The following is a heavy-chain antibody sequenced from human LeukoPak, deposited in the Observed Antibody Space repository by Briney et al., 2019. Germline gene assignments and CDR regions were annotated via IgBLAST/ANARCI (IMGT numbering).Heavy chain of an antibody. V-gene: IGHV3-21*01. D-gene: IGHD6-6*01. CDR1: KFTFSGYT. CDR3: ARELGSSSGYYYMDV. Sequence: PGGSLRLSCAASKFTFSGYTMNWVRQTPGKGLEWVSSISSSNYIHYADSLKGRFTISRDNAKNSLYLQLNSLRPEDTAVYYCARELGSSSGYYYMDVWGKGTTVTVSS. J-gene: IGHJ6*03. CDR2: ISSSNYI.